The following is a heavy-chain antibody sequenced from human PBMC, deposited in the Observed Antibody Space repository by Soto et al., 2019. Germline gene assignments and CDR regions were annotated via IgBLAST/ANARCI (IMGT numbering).Heavy chain of an antibody. CDR3: AREHFYGPNGE. D-gene: IGHD3-10*01. CDR2: ISNDGGNK. CDR1: VFTFSSYA. Sequence: GGSLRLSCAASVFTFSSYAMHWVRQAPGKGLEWVAVISNDGGNKYYADSVKGRFTISRDNSQNTLYLQMNSLRPEDTAVYYCAREHFYGPNGEWGQGPPVTVSS. J-gene: IGHJ4*02. V-gene: IGHV3-30-3*01.